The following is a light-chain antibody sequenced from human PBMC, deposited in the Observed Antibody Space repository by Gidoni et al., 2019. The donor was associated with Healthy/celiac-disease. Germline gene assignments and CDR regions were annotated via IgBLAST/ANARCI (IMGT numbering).Light chain of an antibody. CDR2: KDS. V-gene: IGLV3-27*01. Sequence: SYELTQPSSVSVSPGQTARITCSGDVLAKKYARWFQQKPGQAPVLVIYKDSERPSGFPERFSGSSSGTTFTLTISGAQVEDEADYYCYSAADNNLRVFGGGTKLTVL. CDR1: VLAKKY. J-gene: IGLJ3*02. CDR3: YSAADNNLRV.